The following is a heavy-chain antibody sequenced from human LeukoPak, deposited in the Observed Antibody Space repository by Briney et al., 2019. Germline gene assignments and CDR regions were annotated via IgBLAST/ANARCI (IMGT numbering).Heavy chain of an antibody. Sequence: PGGSLRLSCAVSGITLSNYGMSWVRQAPGKGLEWVAGISGSGGSTHYADSVKGRFTISRDNRKSTLYLQLTSLRAEDTAVYFCAKRGVVIRVILVGFHKEAYYFDSWDQGALVTVSS. V-gene: IGHV3-23*01. CDR2: ISGSGGST. CDR1: GITLSNYG. J-gene: IGHJ4*02. D-gene: IGHD3-10*01. CDR3: AKRGVVIRVILVGFHKEAYYFDS.